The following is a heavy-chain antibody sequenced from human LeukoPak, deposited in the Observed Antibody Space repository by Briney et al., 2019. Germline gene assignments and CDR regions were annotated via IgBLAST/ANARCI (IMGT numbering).Heavy chain of an antibody. V-gene: IGHV3-9*01. Sequence: GGSLRLSCAASGFTFDDCAMHWVRQAPGKGLEWVSGISWNSGSIGYADSVKGRFTISRDNAKNSLYLQMNSLRAEDTALYYCAKDRASMTTVTSSGMDVWGQGTTVTVSS. D-gene: IGHD4-17*01. CDR1: GFTFDDCA. J-gene: IGHJ6*02. CDR2: ISWNSGSI. CDR3: AKDRASMTTVTSSGMDV.